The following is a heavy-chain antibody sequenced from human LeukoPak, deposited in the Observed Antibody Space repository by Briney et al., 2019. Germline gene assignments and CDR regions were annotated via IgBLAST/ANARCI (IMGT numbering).Heavy chain of an antibody. CDR1: GGTFSSYA. V-gene: IGHV1-2*02. CDR3: ARGGSSWYFDY. D-gene: IGHD6-13*01. CDR2: INPNSGGT. J-gene: IGHJ4*02. Sequence: GASVKVSCKASGGTFSSYAISRVRQAPGQGLEWMGWINPNSGGTNYAQKFQGRVTMTRDTSISTAYMELSRLRSDDTAVYHCARGGSSWYFDYWGQGTLVTVSS.